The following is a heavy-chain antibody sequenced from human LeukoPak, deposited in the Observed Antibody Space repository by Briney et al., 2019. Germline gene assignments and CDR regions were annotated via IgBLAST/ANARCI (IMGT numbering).Heavy chain of an antibody. J-gene: IGHJ4*02. CDR3: ARFNGSGSSFDY. V-gene: IGHV3-21*01. CDR2: ISSSSSYI. CDR1: GFAFSSYS. Sequence: GGSLRLSCAASGFAFSSYSMNWVRQAPGKGLEWVSSISSSSSYIYYADSVKGRFTISRDNAENSLYLQMNSLRAEDTAVYYCARFNGSGSSFDYWGQGTLVTVSS. D-gene: IGHD3-10*01.